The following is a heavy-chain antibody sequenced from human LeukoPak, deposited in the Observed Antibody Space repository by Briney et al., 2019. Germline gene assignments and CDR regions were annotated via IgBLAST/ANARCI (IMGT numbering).Heavy chain of an antibody. J-gene: IGHJ3*02. Sequence: PSETLSLTCAVYGGSFSGYYWSWIRQPPGKGLEWIGEINHSGSTNYNPSLKSRVTISVDTSKYQFSLKLSSVTAADTAVYYCARFGAGSSGWYRRYAFDIWGQGTMVTVSS. CDR2: INHSGST. D-gene: IGHD6-19*01. CDR3: ARFGAGSSGWYRRYAFDI. CDR1: GGSFSGYY. V-gene: IGHV4-34*01.